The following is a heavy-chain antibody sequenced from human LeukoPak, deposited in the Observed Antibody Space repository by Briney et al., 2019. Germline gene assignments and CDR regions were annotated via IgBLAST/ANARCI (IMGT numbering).Heavy chain of an antibody. Sequence: GASVKVSCKASGGTFSSYAISWVRQAPGQGLEWMGRIIPILGIANYAQKFQGRVTITADKSTSTAYMELSSLRSEDTAVHYCARGAAAGTFYFQHWGQGTLVTVSS. J-gene: IGHJ1*01. CDR1: GGTFSSYA. CDR3: ARGAAAGTFYFQH. D-gene: IGHD6-13*01. V-gene: IGHV1-69*04. CDR2: IIPILGIA.